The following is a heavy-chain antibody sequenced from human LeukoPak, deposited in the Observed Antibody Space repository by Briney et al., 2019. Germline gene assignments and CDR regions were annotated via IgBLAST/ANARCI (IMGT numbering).Heavy chain of an antibody. CDR3: AREYSSSWFTTSVLYWFDR. CDR1: GFTFSSYG. V-gene: IGHV3-33*01. D-gene: IGHD6-13*01. Sequence: PGGALRLSCAASGFTFSSYGMHWVRQAPGKGLEWVAVIWYDGSNKYYADSVKGRFTISRTNSKKSLYLQMNSLSAENTAVYYCAREYSSSWFTTSVLYWFDRWGQGTVDTVCS. CDR2: IWYDGSNK. J-gene: IGHJ5*02.